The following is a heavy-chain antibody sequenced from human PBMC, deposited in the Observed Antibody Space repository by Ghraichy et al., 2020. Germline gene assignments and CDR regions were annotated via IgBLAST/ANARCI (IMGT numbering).Heavy chain of an antibody. D-gene: IGHD5-24*01. J-gene: IGHJ4*02. CDR3: ARQGRDVYNPFDY. CDR2: INHSGST. CDR1: GGSFSGYY. Sequence: LSLTCAVYGGSFSGYYWSWIRQPPGKGLEWIGEINHSGSTNYNPSLKSRVTISVDTSKNQFSLKLTSVTAADTAVYYYARQGRDVYNPFDYWGQGTLVTVSS. V-gene: IGHV4-34*01.